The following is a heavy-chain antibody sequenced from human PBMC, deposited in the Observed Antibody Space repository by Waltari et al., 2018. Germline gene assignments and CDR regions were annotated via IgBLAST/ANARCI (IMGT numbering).Heavy chain of an antibody. CDR2: INPNRGGS. Sequence: QVQLVQSGAEVKKPGASVKVSCKASGYTFTGYYMHWVRQAPGQGLEWMGRINPNRGGSNYAQKLQGRVTMTRDTSISTAYMELSRLRSDDTAVYYCARGPTYYYGSGSCFDYWGQGTLVTVSS. J-gene: IGHJ4*02. V-gene: IGHV1-2*06. CDR3: ARGPTYYYGSGSCFDY. CDR1: GYTFTGYY. D-gene: IGHD3-10*01.